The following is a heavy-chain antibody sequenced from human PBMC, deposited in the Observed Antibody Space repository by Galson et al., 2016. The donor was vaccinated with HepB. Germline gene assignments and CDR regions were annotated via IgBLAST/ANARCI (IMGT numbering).Heavy chain of an antibody. CDR2: ISYDGSNK. CDR3: ARSVWRWRGMVV. V-gene: IGHV3-30*04. Sequence: SLRLSCAASGFTFSPYAMHWVRQAPGKGLEGVAVISYDGSNKYYADSVKGRFTISRDNSEHMLYLQMNSLRAEDTAVYYCARSVWRWRGMVVWGQGTTVTVSS. D-gene: IGHD2-21*01. CDR1: GFTFSPYA. J-gene: IGHJ6*02.